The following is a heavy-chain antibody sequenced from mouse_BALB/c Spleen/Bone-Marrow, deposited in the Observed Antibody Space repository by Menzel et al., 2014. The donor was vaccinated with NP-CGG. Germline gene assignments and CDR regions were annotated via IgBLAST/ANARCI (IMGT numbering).Heavy chain of an antibody. V-gene: IGHV7-3*02. CDR2: IRNKANGYKT. D-gene: IGHD1-2*01. J-gene: IGHJ1*01. Sequence: EVKLVESGGGLVQPGGSLRLSCATSGFIFTDYYMSWVRQPPGKALEWLGFIRNKANGYKTEYSASVKGLFTISRDNSQSILYLQMNTLRAEDSATYYCARDIYYSYHWYFDVWGAGTTVTVSS. CDR3: ARDIYYSYHWYFDV. CDR1: GFIFTDYY.